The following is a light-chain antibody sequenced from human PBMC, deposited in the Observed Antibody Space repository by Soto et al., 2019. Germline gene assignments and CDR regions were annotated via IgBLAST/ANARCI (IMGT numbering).Light chain of an antibody. CDR1: QSVSRN. J-gene: IGKJ2*01. Sequence: EIVMTQSPATLSVSPGERATLSCRASQSVSRNLAWYQQKPGQAPRLLIYAASTRATGIPARFSGSVSGTEFTLTISSLQSEDFAVYYWQQYNNCPYTVGQETKLEIK. CDR2: AAS. CDR3: QQYNNCPYT. V-gene: IGKV3-15*01.